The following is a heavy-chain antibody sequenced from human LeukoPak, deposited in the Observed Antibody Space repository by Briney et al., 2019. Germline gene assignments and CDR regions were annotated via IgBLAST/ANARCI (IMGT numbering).Heavy chain of an antibody. V-gene: IGHV4-34*01. D-gene: IGHD2-15*01. J-gene: IGHJ4*02. Sequence: SETLSLTCAVYGGSFSGYYWSWIRQPPGKGLEWIGEINHSGSTNYNPSLKSRVTISVDTSKNQFSLKLSSVTAADTAVYYCARGPGDIVVVVAATYDYWGQGTLVTVSS. CDR3: ARGPGDIVVVVAATYDY. CDR2: INHSGST. CDR1: GGSFSGYY.